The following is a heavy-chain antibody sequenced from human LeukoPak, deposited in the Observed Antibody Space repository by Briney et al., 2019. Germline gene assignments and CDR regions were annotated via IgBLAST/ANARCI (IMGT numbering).Heavy chain of an antibody. V-gene: IGHV3-53*01. CDR2: IYSGGST. Sequence: PGGSLRLSCAASGFTVSSNYMSWVRQAPGKGLEWVSVIYSGGSTYYADSVKGRFTISRDNSKNTLYLQMNSLRAEDTAVYYCARDREGKQWLVPEVRHSWGQGTLVTVSS. CDR1: GFTVSSNY. D-gene: IGHD6-19*01. J-gene: IGHJ4*02. CDR3: ARDREGKQWLVPEVRHS.